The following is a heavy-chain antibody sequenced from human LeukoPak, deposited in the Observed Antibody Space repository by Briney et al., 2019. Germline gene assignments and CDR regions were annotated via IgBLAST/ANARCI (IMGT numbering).Heavy chain of an antibody. Sequence: PGGSLRLSCAASGFTFSSYWMSWVRQAPGKGLEWVANIKQDGSEKYYVDSVKGRFTIPRDNAKNSLYLQMNSLRAEDTAVYYCARESYYYDSSGYLLNWGQGTLVTVSS. CDR1: GFTFSSYW. CDR2: IKQDGSEK. J-gene: IGHJ4*02. D-gene: IGHD3-22*01. V-gene: IGHV3-7*01. CDR3: ARESYYYDSSGYLLN.